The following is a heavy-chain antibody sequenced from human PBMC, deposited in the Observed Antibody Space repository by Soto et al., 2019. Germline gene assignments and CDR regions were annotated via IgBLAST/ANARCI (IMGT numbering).Heavy chain of an antibody. CDR1: GGSISSSNW. D-gene: IGHD5-12*01. Sequence: SETLSLTCAVSGGSISSSNWWSWVRQPPGKGLEWIGEIYHSGSTNYNPSLKSRVTISVDKSKNQFSLKLSSVTAADTAVYYCARSPLEMATIHDAFDIWGQGTMVTVSS. V-gene: IGHV4-4*02. CDR3: ARSPLEMATIHDAFDI. J-gene: IGHJ3*02. CDR2: IYHSGST.